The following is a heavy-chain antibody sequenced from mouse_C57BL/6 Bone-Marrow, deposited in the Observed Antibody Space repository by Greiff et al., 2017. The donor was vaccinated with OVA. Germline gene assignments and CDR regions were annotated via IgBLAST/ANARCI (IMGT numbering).Heavy chain of an antibody. CDR1: GFTFSSYA. Sequence: EVQVVESGEGLVKPGGSLKLSCAASGFTFSSYAMSWVRQTPEKRLEWVAYISSGGDYIYYADTVKGRFTISKDNARNTLYRQMSSLKSEDTAMYYCTRDGGDYDFFDYWGQGTTLTVSS. V-gene: IGHV5-9-1*02. D-gene: IGHD2-4*01. J-gene: IGHJ2*01. CDR3: TRDGGDYDFFDY. CDR2: ISSGGDYI.